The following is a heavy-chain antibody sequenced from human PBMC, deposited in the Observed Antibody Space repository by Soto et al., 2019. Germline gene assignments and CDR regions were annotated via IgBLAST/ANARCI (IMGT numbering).Heavy chain of an antibody. J-gene: IGHJ4*02. V-gene: IGHV3-23*01. CDR2: ISDSGGST. CDR1: GFTFSSYV. D-gene: IGHD6-13*01. CDR3: ASGPSNLSRSLLIGAEGTGTLREKRDY. Sequence: GGSLRLSCAASGFTFSSYVMGWVRQAPGKGLEWVSSISDSGGSTFYADSVKGRFTISRDNSKNMLYLQMNSLRAEDTAVYYCASGPSNLSRSLLIGAEGTGTLREKRDYWGQGTLVTVSS.